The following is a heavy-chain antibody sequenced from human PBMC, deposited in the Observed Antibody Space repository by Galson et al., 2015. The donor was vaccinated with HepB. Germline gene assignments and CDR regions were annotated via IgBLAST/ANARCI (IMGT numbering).Heavy chain of an antibody. CDR3: AKDWEAYSGYGAVDI. V-gene: IGHV3-23*01. D-gene: IGHD5-12*01. CDR1: GLTFRSYA. CDR2: ISGSGDST. J-gene: IGHJ3*02. Sequence: SLRLSCAASGLTFRSYAMNWVRQAPGKGLEWVSAISGSGDSTYYADSVKGQFTISRDNPKNTLYLQMNSLRAEDTAVYYCAKDWEAYSGYGAVDIWGQGTMVTVSS.